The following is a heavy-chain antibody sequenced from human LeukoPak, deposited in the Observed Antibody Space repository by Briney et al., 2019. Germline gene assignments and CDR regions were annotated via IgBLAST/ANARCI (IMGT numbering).Heavy chain of an antibody. V-gene: IGHV3-30*02. CDR1: GFTFSTYG. Sequence: GGSLRLSCAASGFTFSTYGMHWVRQAPGKGLEWVAFIRYDGRNKYYADSVKGRFTISRDNSKNTLCLQMNSLRAEDAAVYYCASHPGASVTNDYWGQGTLVTVSS. J-gene: IGHJ4*02. D-gene: IGHD1-1*01. CDR3: ASHPGASVTNDY. CDR2: IRYDGRNK.